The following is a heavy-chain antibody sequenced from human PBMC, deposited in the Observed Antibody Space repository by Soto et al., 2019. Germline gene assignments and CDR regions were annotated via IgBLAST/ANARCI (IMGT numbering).Heavy chain of an antibody. J-gene: IGHJ4*02. D-gene: IGHD1-26*01. Sequence: QVQLVQSGAEVKKPESSVKVSYKASGGTFSSYAVSWVRQAPGQGLEWMGGIIPIFGTANYAQKFQGRVTITADESTSTAYMELSSLRSEDTAVYYCVRDRGSGSYYLDYWGQGTLVTVSS. CDR3: VRDRGSGSYYLDY. CDR1: GGTFSSYA. CDR2: IIPIFGTA. V-gene: IGHV1-69*01.